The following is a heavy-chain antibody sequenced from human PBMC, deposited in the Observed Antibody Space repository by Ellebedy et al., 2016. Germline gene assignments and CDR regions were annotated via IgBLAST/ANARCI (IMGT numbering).Heavy chain of an antibody. CDR1: GGFIRSHY. J-gene: IGHJ5*02. Sequence: SETLSLTXTVSGGFIRSHYWSWIRQPAGQGLEWIGRIYSSGTSDYNPSLQNRVTMSVDTSKNQFSLKLTSVTAADTAVYYCARDPTTSSKWNYGPFDPWGQGILVTVSS. CDR2: IYSSGTS. D-gene: IGHD1-7*01. V-gene: IGHV4-4*07. CDR3: ARDPTTSSKWNYGPFDP.